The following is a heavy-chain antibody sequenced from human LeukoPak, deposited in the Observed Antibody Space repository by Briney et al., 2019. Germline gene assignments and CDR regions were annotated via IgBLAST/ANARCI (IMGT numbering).Heavy chain of an antibody. V-gene: IGHV4-39*07. CDR2: IYYSGST. Sequence: PSETLSLTCTVSGGSISSSSYYWGWIRQPPGKGLEWIGSIYYSGSTYYNPSLKSRVAISVDTSKNQFSLKLSSVTAADTAVYYCARDLVAAAGINWFDPGGQGTLVTVSS. CDR1: GGSISSSSYY. J-gene: IGHJ5*02. D-gene: IGHD6-13*01. CDR3: ARDLVAAAGINWFDP.